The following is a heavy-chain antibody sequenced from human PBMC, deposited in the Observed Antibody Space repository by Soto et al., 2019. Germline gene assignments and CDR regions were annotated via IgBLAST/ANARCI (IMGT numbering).Heavy chain of an antibody. J-gene: IGHJ4*02. Sequence: GGSLRLSCAASGFTFSSYAMSWVRQAPGKGLEWVSAISGSGGSTYYADSVKGRFTISRDNSKNTLYLQMNSLRAEDTAVYYCAKALRPGIAVAEPFDYWGQGTLVTVSS. CDR3: AKALRPGIAVAEPFDY. D-gene: IGHD6-19*01. CDR1: GFTFSSYA. CDR2: ISGSGGST. V-gene: IGHV3-23*01.